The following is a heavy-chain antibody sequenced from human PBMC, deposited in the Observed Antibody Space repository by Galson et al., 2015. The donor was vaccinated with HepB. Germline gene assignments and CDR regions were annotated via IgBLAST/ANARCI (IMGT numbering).Heavy chain of an antibody. D-gene: IGHD3-9*01. CDR2: IIPIFGTA. CDR1: GGTFSSYA. V-gene: IGHV1-69*13. Sequence: SVKVSCKASGGTFSSYAISWVRQAPGQGLEWMGGIIPIFGTANYAQKFQGRVTITADESTSTAYMELSSLRSEDTAVYYCASGRYDTGGSVYCYYYMDVWGKGTTVTVSS. J-gene: IGHJ6*03. CDR3: ASGRYDTGGSVYCYYYMDV.